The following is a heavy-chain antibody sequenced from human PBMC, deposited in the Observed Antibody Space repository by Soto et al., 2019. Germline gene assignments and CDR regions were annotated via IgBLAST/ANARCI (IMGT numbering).Heavy chain of an antibody. D-gene: IGHD6-19*01. Sequence: ASVKVSCKASGYTFTSYAMHWVRQAPGQRLEWMGWINAGNGNTKYSQKFQGRVTITRDTSASTAYMELSSLRSEDTAVYYCARRSGSGWYYFDYWGQGTLVTVSS. J-gene: IGHJ4*02. CDR1: GYTFTSYA. CDR3: ARRSGSGWYYFDY. V-gene: IGHV1-3*01. CDR2: INAGNGNT.